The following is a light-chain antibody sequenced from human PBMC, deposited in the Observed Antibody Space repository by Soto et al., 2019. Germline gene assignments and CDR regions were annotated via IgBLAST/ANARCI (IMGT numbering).Light chain of an antibody. Sequence: EIVMTQSPCTLSVSPGERVTIPCRASQSVSSNLAWYQQKPGQTPRLLIYGASTRATGIPDRFSGSGSGTEFTLTISSLQSEDFADYYCQQYQNWPLITFGQGTRLAIK. CDR1: QSVSSN. CDR2: GAS. V-gene: IGKV3-15*01. CDR3: QQYQNWPLIT. J-gene: IGKJ5*01.